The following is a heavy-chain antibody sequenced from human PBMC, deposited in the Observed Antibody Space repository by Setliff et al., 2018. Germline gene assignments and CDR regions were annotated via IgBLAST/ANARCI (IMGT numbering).Heavy chain of an antibody. D-gene: IGHD1-26*01. V-gene: IGHV3-30*01. CDR1: GFTFSSYA. Sequence: GESLKISCAASGFTFSSYAMHWVRQAPGKGLEWVAVISYDGSNKYYADSVKGRFTISRDNSKNTLYLQMNSLRAEDTAVYYCARPLLIVGAENAFDIWGQGTMVTVSS. J-gene: IGHJ3*02. CDR2: ISYDGSNK. CDR3: ARPLLIVGAENAFDI.